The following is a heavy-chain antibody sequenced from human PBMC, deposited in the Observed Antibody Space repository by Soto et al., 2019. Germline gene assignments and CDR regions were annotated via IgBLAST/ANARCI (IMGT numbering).Heavy chain of an antibody. CDR1: GDSVSSNSAA. V-gene: IGHV6-1*01. CDR3: ARDPFPTGAYYYYYGMDV. D-gene: IGHD7-27*01. CDR2: TYYRSKWYN. Sequence: SQTLSLTCAISGDSVSSNSAAWNWIRQSPSRGLEWLGRTYYRSKWYNDYAVSVKSRITINPDTSKNQFSLQLNSVTPEDTAVYYCARDPFPTGAYYYYYGMDVWGQGTTVTVSS. J-gene: IGHJ6*02.